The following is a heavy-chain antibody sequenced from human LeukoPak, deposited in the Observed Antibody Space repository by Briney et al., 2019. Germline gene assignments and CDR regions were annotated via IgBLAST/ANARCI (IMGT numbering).Heavy chain of an antibody. D-gene: IGHD1-26*01. Sequence: SETLSLTCAVSGGSISSSNWWSWVRQPPGKGLEWIGEIYHSGSTNYNPSLKSRVTISVDKSKNQFSLKLSSVTAADTAVYYCAREGTGSYSTNLDYWGQGTLVTVSS. CDR3: AREGTGSYSTNLDY. J-gene: IGHJ4*02. CDR2: IYHSGST. CDR1: GGSISSSNW. V-gene: IGHV4-4*02.